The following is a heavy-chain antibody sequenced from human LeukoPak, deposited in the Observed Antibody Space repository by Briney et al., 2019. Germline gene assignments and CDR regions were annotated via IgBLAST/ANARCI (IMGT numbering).Heavy chain of an antibody. CDR3: ARGGWFGVPPYYYYMDV. Sequence: TSETLSLTCAVYGGSFSGYYWSWNRQPPGKGLAWIGEINHSGSTNYNPSLKSRVTISVDTSKNQFSLKLSSVTAADTAVYYCARGGWFGVPPYYYYMDVWGKGTTVTVSS. D-gene: IGHD3-10*01. CDR2: INHSGST. J-gene: IGHJ6*03. CDR1: GGSFSGYY. V-gene: IGHV4-34*01.